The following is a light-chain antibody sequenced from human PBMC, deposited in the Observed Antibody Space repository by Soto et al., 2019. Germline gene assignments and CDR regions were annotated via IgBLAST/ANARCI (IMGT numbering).Light chain of an antibody. Sequence: QYVLTQPPSASGTPGQTVTISCSGSRSNVGRNAVSWYQQVPGMAPKLLVFATNKRPSGVPDRFSGSASGASASLAISGLQSEDEADYYFAAWDDTLNGPLCGGGTKLTVL. J-gene: IGLJ2*01. CDR3: AAWDDTLNGPL. CDR2: ATN. CDR1: RSNVGRNA. V-gene: IGLV1-44*01.